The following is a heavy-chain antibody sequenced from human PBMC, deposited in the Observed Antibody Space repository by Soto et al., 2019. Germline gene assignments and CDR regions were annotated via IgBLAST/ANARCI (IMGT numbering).Heavy chain of an antibody. Sequence: EVQLLESGGGLVQPGGSLRLSCAASGFTFSSYGMRWVRQAPVKGLEWVSAISGSGGSTSYADSVKGRFTISRDNSKNTMYLQMNSLRTEDTAVYNSARRGSGSYYDYWGQGPRVTVSS. CDR1: GFTFSSYG. CDR2: ISGSGGST. V-gene: IGHV3-23*01. J-gene: IGHJ4*02. D-gene: IGHD1-26*01. CDR3: ARRGSGSYYDY.